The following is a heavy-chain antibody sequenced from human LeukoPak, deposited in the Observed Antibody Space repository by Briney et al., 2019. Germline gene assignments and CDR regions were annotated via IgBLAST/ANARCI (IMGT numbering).Heavy chain of an antibody. CDR1: GFTVTSNY. CDR3: ARDLSRDIVVVPAAMGWFDP. Sequence: GGPLRLSCAASGFTVTSNYMSWVRQAPGKGLEWVSVIYSGGSTYYADSVKGRFTISRDNSKNTLYLQMNSLRVEDTAVYYCARDLSRDIVVVPAAMGWFDPWGQGTLVTVSS. J-gene: IGHJ5*02. D-gene: IGHD2-2*01. CDR2: IYSGGST. V-gene: IGHV3-66*02.